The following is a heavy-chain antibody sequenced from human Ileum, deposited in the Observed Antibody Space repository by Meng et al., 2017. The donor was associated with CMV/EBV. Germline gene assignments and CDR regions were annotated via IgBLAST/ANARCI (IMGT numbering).Heavy chain of an antibody. J-gene: IGHJ6*02. CDR1: GYTFSTYG. CDR2: ISGYNANT. Sequence: APGKGSCKASGYTFSTYGISWVRQAPGQGLEWMGWISGYNANTAYAQSFQGRVTMSTDTSTSTVYMDLRSLRSNDTAVYYCARASGPAAKYGMDVWGQGTTVTVSS. CDR3: ARASGPAAKYGMDV. V-gene: IGHV1-18*01.